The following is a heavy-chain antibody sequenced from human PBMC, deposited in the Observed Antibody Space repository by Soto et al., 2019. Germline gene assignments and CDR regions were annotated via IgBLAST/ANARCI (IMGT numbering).Heavy chain of an antibody. J-gene: IGHJ4*02. CDR1: GFIFSNYD. Sequence: GGSLRLSCAASGFIFSNYDMHWVRQTAGEGLEWVSLIDTGDDTYYPDSVKGRFSISRENAKNSLYLQMNNLRAGDTAVYYCARGRGYCDFNTCHYYLDLWGPGTQVTVSS. V-gene: IGHV3-13*01. D-gene: IGHD2-15*01. CDR3: ARGRGYCDFNTCHYYLDL. CDR2: IDTGDDT.